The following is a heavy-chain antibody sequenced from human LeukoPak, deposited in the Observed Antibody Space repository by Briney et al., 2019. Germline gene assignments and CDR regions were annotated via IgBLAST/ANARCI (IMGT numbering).Heavy chain of an antibody. CDR2: ISYDGSNK. D-gene: IGHD5-18*01. J-gene: IGHJ4*02. CDR1: GFTFSSYA. Sequence: GGSLRLSCAASGFTFSSYAMHWVRQAPGKGLEWVAVISYDGSNKYYADSVKGRFTISRDNSKNTLYLQMNSLRAEDTAVYYCASGDSWIQLWFPDYWGQGTLVTVSS. CDR3: ASGDSWIQLWFPDY. V-gene: IGHV3-30*04.